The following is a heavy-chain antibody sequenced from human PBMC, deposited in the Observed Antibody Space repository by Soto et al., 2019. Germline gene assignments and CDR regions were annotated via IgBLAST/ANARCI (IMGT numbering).Heavy chain of an antibody. D-gene: IGHD5-18*01. CDR2: ISGSGGST. Sequence: EVQLLESGGGLVQPGGSLRLSCAASGFTFSSYAMSWVRQAPGKGLEWVSAISGSGGSTYYADSVKGRFTISRDNSKNTLYLQRNSLRAEYTAVYYCAKADQMVTDPIGYWGQGTLVTVSS. V-gene: IGHV3-23*01. J-gene: IGHJ4*02. CDR1: GFTFSSYA. CDR3: AKADQMVTDPIGY.